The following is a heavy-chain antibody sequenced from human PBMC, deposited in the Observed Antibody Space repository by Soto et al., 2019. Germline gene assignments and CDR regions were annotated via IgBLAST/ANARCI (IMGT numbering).Heavy chain of an antibody. Sequence: EVQLVESGGGLVQPGRSLRLSCAASGFTFDDYAMHWVRQAPGKGLEWVSGISWYSGSIGYADSVKGRFTISRDNAKNSLYLQMNSLRAEDTALYYCAKGVAAWGYFDYWGQGTLVTVSS. CDR1: GFTFDDYA. CDR2: ISWYSGSI. D-gene: IGHD2-15*01. J-gene: IGHJ4*02. CDR3: AKGVAAWGYFDY. V-gene: IGHV3-9*01.